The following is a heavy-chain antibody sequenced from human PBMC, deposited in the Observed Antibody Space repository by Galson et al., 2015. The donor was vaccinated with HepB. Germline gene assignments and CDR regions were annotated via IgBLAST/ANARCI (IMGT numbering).Heavy chain of an antibody. Sequence: SLRFSCAASGFTFSSYSMNWVRQAPGKGLEWVSYISSSSSTIYYADSVKGRFTISRDNAKNSLYLQMNSLRAEDTAVYYCARDMGAATSDYWGQGTLVTVSS. CDR2: ISSSSSTI. CDR1: GFTFSSYS. V-gene: IGHV3-48*01. J-gene: IGHJ4*02. CDR3: ARDMGAATSDY. D-gene: IGHD2-15*01.